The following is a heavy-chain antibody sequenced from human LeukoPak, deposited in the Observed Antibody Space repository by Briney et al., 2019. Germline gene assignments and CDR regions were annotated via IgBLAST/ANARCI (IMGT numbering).Heavy chain of an antibody. CDR2: ISSSSSTI. J-gene: IGHJ4*02. Sequence: GGSLRLSCAASGFTFSSYSMNWVRQAPGKGLEWVSYISSSSSTIYYADSVKGRFTISRDNAKNSLYLQTNSLRAEDTAVYYCARDMDSGALDYWGQGTLVTVSS. CDR3: ARDMDSGALDY. D-gene: IGHD5-12*01. V-gene: IGHV3-48*01. CDR1: GFTFSSYS.